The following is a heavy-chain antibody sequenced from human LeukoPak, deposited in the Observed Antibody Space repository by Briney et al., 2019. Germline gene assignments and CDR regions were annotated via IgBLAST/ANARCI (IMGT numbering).Heavy chain of an antibody. D-gene: IGHD3-9*01. Sequence: GGSLRLSCAASGFTFSSYWMSWVRQAPGKGLEWVANINADGSEEFYVDSMKGRFSISRDNAENSVSLQMSSLRGEDTAVYYCARESRGYNILTGYYTQLDYWGQGTRVTVSS. V-gene: IGHV3-7*01. CDR2: INADGSEE. CDR1: GFTFSSYW. CDR3: ARESRGYNILTGYYTQLDY. J-gene: IGHJ4*02.